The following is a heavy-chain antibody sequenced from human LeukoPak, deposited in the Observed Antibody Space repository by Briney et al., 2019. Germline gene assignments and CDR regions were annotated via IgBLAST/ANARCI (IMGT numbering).Heavy chain of an antibody. V-gene: IGHV3-23*01. D-gene: IGHD3-22*01. CDR1: GLTFSNYA. CDR3: AKDLYYDSSGLDY. Sequence: GGSLRLSCAASGLTFSNYAMSWVRQAPGKGLEWVSTISGSGGSTYYADSVKGRLTISRDNSKNTLYLEMNSLRAEDTAVYYCAKDLYYDSSGLDYWAQGTLVTVSS. J-gene: IGHJ4*02. CDR2: ISGSGGST.